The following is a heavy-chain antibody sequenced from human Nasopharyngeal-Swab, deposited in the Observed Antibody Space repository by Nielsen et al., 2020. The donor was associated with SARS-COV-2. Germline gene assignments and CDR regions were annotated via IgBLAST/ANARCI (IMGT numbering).Heavy chain of an antibody. D-gene: IGHD3-9*01. CDR1: GFTFDDYG. V-gene: IGHV3-7*03. CDR3: ASEPVRYFDPMGAFDI. CDR2: IKQDGSEK. Sequence: GGSLRLSCAASGFTFDDYGMSWVRQAPGKGLEWVANIKQDGSEKYYVDSVKGRFTISRDNAKNSLYLQMNSLRAEDTAVYYCASEPVRYFDPMGAFDIWGQGTMVTVSS. J-gene: IGHJ3*02.